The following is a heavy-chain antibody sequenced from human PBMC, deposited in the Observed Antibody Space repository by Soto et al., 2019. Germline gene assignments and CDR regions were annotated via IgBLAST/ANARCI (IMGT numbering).Heavy chain of an antibody. Sequence: EVQLLESGGGLVQPGGSLRLSCAASGFTFSSYAMSWVRQAPGKGLEWVSAISGSGGSTYYADSVKGRFTISRDNSKNTLYLQMNILRAEDTAVYYCAKEITIFGVVIRPIYYFDYWGQGTLVTVSS. D-gene: IGHD3-3*01. CDR2: ISGSGGST. V-gene: IGHV3-23*01. J-gene: IGHJ4*02. CDR3: AKEITIFGVVIRPIYYFDY. CDR1: GFTFSSYA.